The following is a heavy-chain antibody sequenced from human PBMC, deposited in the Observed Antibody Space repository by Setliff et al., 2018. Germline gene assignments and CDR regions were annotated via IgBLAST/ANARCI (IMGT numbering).Heavy chain of an antibody. D-gene: IGHD1-26*01. Sequence: TSETLSLTCTVSGCSISSGSYYWSWIRQPAGKGLEWIGRIYTSGSTNYNPSLKSRVTISVDTSKNQFSLKLSSVTAADTAVYYCASYGSNYWGQGTLVTVSS. V-gene: IGHV4-61*02. CDR1: GCSISSGSYY. CDR3: ASYGSNY. J-gene: IGHJ4*02. CDR2: IYTSGST.